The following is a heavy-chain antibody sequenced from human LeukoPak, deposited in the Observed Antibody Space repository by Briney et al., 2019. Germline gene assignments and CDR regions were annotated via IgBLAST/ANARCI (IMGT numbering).Heavy chain of an antibody. Sequence: GGSLRLSCEASGFSIRNNYMTWVRQAPGKGLEWVSIIFGGGSTYYADSVKGRFTISRDNSKNTLYLQMNSLRGDDTAVYYCASDGTTLTKTAFDSWGQGTLVTVSS. J-gene: IGHJ4*02. CDR1: GFSIRNNY. D-gene: IGHD4-17*01. CDR2: IFGGGST. V-gene: IGHV3-66*01. CDR3: ASDGTTLTKTAFDS.